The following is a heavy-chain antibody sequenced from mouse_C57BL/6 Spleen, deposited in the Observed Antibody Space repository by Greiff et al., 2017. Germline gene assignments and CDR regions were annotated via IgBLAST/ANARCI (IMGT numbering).Heavy chain of an antibody. Sequence: QVTLKVSGPGILQPSQTLSLTCSFSGFSLSTFGMGVGWIRQPSGKGLEWLAHIWWDDDKYYNPALKSRLTIFKDTSKNQVFLQIANVDTADTATYYCARSTTVVERGYFDVWGTGTTVTVSS. CDR2: IWWDDDK. CDR3: ARSTTVVERGYFDV. V-gene: IGHV8-8*01. D-gene: IGHD1-1*01. J-gene: IGHJ1*03. CDR1: GFSLSTFGMG.